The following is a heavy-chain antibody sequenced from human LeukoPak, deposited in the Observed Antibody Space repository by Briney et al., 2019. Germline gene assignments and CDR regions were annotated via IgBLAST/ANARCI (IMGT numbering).Heavy chain of an antibody. V-gene: IGHV3-23*01. CDR2: IRGSGGST. J-gene: IGHJ4*02. CDR1: GFAFNTYA. D-gene: IGHD6-19*01. CDR3: TKDHGFYSSGWHPLFDY. Sequence: PGGSLRLSCAASGFAFNTYAMSWVRQAPGKGLEWVSSIRGSGGSTYYTDSVKGRFTFSRDNSKNTLHLQMNSLRAEDTAVYYCTKDHGFYSSGWHPLFDYWGQGTLVTVTP.